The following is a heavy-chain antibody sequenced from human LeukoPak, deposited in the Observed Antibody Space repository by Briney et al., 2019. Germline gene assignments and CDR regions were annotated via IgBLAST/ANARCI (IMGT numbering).Heavy chain of an antibody. Sequence: GGSLRLSCAASGFTFSSYWMSWVRQAPGKGLEWVANIKQDGSEKYYVDSVKGRFTISRDNAKNSLYLQMNSLRAEDTAVYYCARGPRYFDWLLYYFDYWGQGTLVTVSS. CDR2: IKQDGSEK. V-gene: IGHV3-7*01. CDR1: GFTFSSYW. J-gene: IGHJ4*02. CDR3: ARGPRYFDWLLYYFDY. D-gene: IGHD3-9*01.